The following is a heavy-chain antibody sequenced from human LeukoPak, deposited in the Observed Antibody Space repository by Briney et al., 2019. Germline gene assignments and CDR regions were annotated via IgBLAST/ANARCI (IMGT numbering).Heavy chain of an antibody. Sequence: SETLSLTCTVSGGSISSYYWSWIRQPPGKGLEWIGYIYYSGSTNYNPSLKSRVTISVDTSKNQFSLKLSSVTAADTAVYYCAEQRGYSYGQKVDYWGQGTLVTVSS. CDR3: AEQRGYSYGQKVDY. J-gene: IGHJ4*02. CDR2: IYYSGST. CDR1: GGSISSYY. D-gene: IGHD5-18*01. V-gene: IGHV4-59*01.